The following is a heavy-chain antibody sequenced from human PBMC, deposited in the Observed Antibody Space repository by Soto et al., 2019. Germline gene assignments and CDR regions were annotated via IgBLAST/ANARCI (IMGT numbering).Heavy chain of an antibody. CDR2: IYHSGST. CDR1: GGSISGGGYS. D-gene: IGHD2-15*01. J-gene: IGHJ4*02. Sequence: PSETLSLTCAVSGGSISGGGYSWSWLRQPPGKGLEWIGYIYHSGSTYYNPSLKSRVTISVDRSKNQFYLKLSSVTAADTAVYYCARACRSGGRCPFDYWGQGTLVTVSS. CDR3: ARACRSGGRCPFDY. V-gene: IGHV4-30-2*01.